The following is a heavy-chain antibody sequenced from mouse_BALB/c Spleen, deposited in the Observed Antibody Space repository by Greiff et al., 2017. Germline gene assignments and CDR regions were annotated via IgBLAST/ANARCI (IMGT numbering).Heavy chain of an antibody. CDR2: IWGDGST. CDR1: GFSLTGYG. J-gene: IGHJ4*01. V-gene: IGHV2-6-7*01. CDR3: ARDGYYDYYAMDY. Sequence: VKLMESGPGLVAPSQSLSITCTVSGFSLTGYGVNWVRQPPGKGLEWLGMIWGDGSTDYNSALKSRLSISKDNSKSQVFLKMNSLQTDDTARYYCARDGYYDYYAMDYWGQGTSVTVSS. D-gene: IGHD2-3*01.